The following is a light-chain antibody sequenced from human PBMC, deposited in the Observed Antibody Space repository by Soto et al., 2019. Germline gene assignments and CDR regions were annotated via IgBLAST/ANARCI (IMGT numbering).Light chain of an antibody. V-gene: IGKV2-30*01. Sequence: DVVMTQSPLSLPVTLGQPASISCRSSQSLVYRDGYAYLSWFHQRPGQSPRRLIYRASNRDSGVPDRVGGSGSATDFTLKISRVEAEDVGIYYCMQGTHWSPTFGRGTEVEI. J-gene: IGKJ1*01. CDR2: RAS. CDR1: QSLVYRDGYAY. CDR3: MQGTHWSPT.